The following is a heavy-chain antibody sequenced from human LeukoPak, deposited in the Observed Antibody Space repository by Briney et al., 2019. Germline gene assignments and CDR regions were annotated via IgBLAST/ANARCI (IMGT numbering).Heavy chain of an antibody. CDR2: IIPIFSMT. V-gene: IGHV1-69*05. Sequence: SVKVSCKASGGIFSSYGISWVRQAPGQGLEWMGEIIPIFSMTDYAQKFQGRVTITTDESTSTAYMELSSLTSEDTAVYYCARHYYGGWFGPWGQGTLLTVSS. J-gene: IGHJ5*02. D-gene: IGHD3-22*01. CDR1: GGIFSSYG. CDR3: ARHYYGGWFGP.